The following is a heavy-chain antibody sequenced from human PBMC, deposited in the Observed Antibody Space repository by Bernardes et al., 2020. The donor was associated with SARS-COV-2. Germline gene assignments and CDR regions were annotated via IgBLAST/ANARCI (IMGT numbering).Heavy chain of an antibody. CDR1: GFTFSNYA. J-gene: IGHJ6*02. D-gene: IGHD1-1*01. CDR3: AKCVQGSYAMDV. Sequence: GGSLRLSCAASGFTFSNYAMTWVRQAPGKGLEWVSAISGSGGSTYYADSVKGRFTISRNNSKDTLYLEMSSLKAEDTAIYYCAKCVQGSYAMDVWGQGTTVTVS. CDR2: ISGSGGST. V-gene: IGHV3-23*01.